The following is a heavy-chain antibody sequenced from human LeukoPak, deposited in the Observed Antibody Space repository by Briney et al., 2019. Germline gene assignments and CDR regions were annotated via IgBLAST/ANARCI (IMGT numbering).Heavy chain of an antibody. V-gene: IGHV3-64*01. J-gene: IGHJ3*02. CDR2: ISSNGGST. CDR1: GFVFDDYD. Sequence: GGSLRLSCGASGFVFDDYDMHWVRQAPGKGLEYVSAISSNGGSTYYANSVKGRFTISRDNSKNTLHLQMGSLRAEDMAVYYCARGIGLRYFDWFSADAFDIWGQGTMVTVSS. CDR3: ARGIGLRYFDWFSADAFDI. D-gene: IGHD3-9*01.